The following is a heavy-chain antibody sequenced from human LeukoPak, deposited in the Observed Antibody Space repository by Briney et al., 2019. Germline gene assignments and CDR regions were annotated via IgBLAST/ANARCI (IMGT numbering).Heavy chain of an antibody. V-gene: IGHV4-30-4*01. D-gene: IGHD2-2*01. J-gene: IGHJ4*02. CDR2: FYHSGNT. Sequence: SQTLSLTCTVSGGSISSCDYYWSWIRQPPGKGLEWIGYFYHSGNTYYNPSLKSRVSISVDTSKNQFSLKLNSVTAADTAVYYCASIVVVAAAIDYWGQGTLVTVSS. CDR3: ASIVVVAAAIDY. CDR1: GGSISSCDYY.